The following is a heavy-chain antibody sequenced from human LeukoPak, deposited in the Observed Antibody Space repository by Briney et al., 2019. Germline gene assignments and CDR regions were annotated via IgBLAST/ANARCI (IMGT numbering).Heavy chain of an antibody. CDR2: IYYSGST. CDR3: ARIPVWGSYRYTSYYYYMDV. V-gene: IGHV4-59*01. D-gene: IGHD3-16*02. CDR1: GGSISSYY. Sequence: SETLSLTCTVSGGSISSYYWSWIRQPPGKGLEWIGYIYYSGSTNYNPSLKSRVTISVDTSKNQFSLKLSSVTAADTAVFYCARIPVWGSYRYTSYYYYMDVWGKGTTVTVSS. J-gene: IGHJ6*03.